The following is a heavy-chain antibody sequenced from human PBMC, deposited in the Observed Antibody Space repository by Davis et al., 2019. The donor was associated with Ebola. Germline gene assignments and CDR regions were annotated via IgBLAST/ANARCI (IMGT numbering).Heavy chain of an antibody. V-gene: IGHV3-23*01. D-gene: IGHD6-13*01. CDR3: VKAGLARVYPDV. Sequence: GESLKISCADSVITFSSYAMTWVRQAPGKGLEWVSAISGSGGTTYYAGSVKGRFTVSRDNSKKTMYLQMNSLRAEDTAVYYCVKAGLARVYPDVWGQGTTVTVSS. CDR1: VITFSSYA. J-gene: IGHJ6*02. CDR2: ISGSGGTT.